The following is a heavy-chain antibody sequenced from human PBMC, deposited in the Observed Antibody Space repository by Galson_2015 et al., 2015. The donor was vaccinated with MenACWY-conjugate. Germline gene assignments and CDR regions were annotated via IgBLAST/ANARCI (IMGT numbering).Heavy chain of an antibody. CDR3: ARHSGVYGLDV. V-gene: IGHV3-48*02. Sequence: SLRLSCAVSGFTFNTYSMDWVRQAPGKGLEWISYITSRSGTIQYADSVRGRFTVSRGNAKNSLYLQMNSLRDEDTAVYYCARHSGVYGLDVWGQGTTVTVSS. D-gene: IGHD7-27*01. CDR2: ITSRSGTI. CDR1: GFTFNTYS. J-gene: IGHJ6*02.